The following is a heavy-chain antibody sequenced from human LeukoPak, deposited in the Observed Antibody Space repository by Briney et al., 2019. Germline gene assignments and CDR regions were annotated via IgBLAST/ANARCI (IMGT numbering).Heavy chain of an antibody. D-gene: IGHD3-22*01. CDR2: INHSGST. V-gene: IGHV4-34*01. Sequence: PSETPSLTCTVSGDSISSYYWSWIRQPPGKGLEWIGEINHSGSTNYNPSLKSRVTISVDTSKNQFSLKLSSVTAADTAVYYCRVDYYDSSGYTPGWYFDLWGRGTLVTVSS. CDR3: RVDYYDSSGYTPGWYFDL. J-gene: IGHJ2*01. CDR1: GDSISSYY.